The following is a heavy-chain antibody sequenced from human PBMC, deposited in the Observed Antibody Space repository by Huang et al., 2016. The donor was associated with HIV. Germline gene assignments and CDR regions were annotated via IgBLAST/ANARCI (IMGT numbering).Heavy chain of an antibody. D-gene: IGHD1-26*01. Sequence: EVQLVASGGGLVQHGRSLRLSCTGSGFSLGGYAMSWLRQARGKGYDWVGFIRVKVKGATTEYAEYVQGRFTSTRDDSKTIAYLQMNSLKTEDTAIYFCTRVIYSGTYYGFFDYWGQGTLVTVSS. CDR1: GFSLGGYA. J-gene: IGHJ4*02. V-gene: IGHV3-49*03. CDR3: TRVIYSGTYYGFFDY. CDR2: IRVKVKGATT.